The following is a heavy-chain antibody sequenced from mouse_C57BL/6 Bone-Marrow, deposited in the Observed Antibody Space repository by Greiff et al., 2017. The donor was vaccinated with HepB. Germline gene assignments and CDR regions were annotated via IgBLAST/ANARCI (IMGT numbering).Heavy chain of an antibody. CDR2: IDPENGDT. V-gene: IGHV14-4*01. J-gene: IGHJ2*01. Sequence: VQLQQSGAELVRPGASVKLSCTASGFNIKDDYMHWVKQRPEQGLEWIGWIDPENGDTEYASKFQGKATITADTSSNTAYLQLSSLTSEETAVYYCTELRLNYWGQGTTLTVSS. D-gene: IGHD3-2*02. CDR3: TELRLNY. CDR1: GFNIKDDY.